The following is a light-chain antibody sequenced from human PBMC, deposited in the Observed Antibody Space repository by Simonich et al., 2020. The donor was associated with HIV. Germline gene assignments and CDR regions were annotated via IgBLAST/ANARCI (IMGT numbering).Light chain of an antibody. CDR1: SSDVGGYNS. CDR2: DVT. V-gene: IGLV2-14*01. CDR3: SSYTSSSTWV. Sequence: QSALTQPASVSGSPGQSITISCTGTSSDVGGYNSVSWYQQHPGNAPKLMIYDVTERPSGVSNRFSGSKSGNTASLTISGLQAEDEADYYCSSYTSSSTWVFGGGTKLTVL. J-gene: IGLJ3*02.